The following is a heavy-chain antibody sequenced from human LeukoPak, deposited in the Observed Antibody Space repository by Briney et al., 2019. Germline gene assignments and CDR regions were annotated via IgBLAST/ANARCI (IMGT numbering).Heavy chain of an antibody. D-gene: IGHD6-13*01. V-gene: IGHV4-59*01. CDR2: IYYSGST. J-gene: IGHJ6*03. Sequence: PSETLSLTCTVSGGSISSYYWSWIRQPPWKGLEWIGYIYYSGSTNYNPSLKSRVTISVDTSKNQFSLKLSSVTAADTAVYYCAGGVAAAGDFYYYYMDVWGKGTTVTVSS. CDR3: AGGVAAAGDFYYYYMDV. CDR1: GGSISSYY.